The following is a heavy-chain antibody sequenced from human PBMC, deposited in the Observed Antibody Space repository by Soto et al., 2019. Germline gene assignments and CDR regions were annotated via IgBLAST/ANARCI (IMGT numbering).Heavy chain of an antibody. CDR3: ARTNLGYCSGGSCYSDYYYGMDV. CDR2: IYAGDSYT. J-gene: IGHJ6*02. CDR1: GYSFTSYW. V-gene: IGHV5-51*01. D-gene: IGHD2-15*01. Sequence: PGESLKISCKGSGYSFTSYWIGWVRQMPGKGLEWMGMIYAGDSYTRYSPSFQGQVTISADKSISTAYLQWSSLKASDTAMYYCARTNLGYCSGGSCYSDYYYGMDVWGQGTTVTVSS.